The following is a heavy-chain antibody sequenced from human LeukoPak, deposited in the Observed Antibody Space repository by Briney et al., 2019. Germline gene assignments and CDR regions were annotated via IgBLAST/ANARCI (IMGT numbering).Heavy chain of an antibody. CDR2: ISGSGGST. D-gene: IGHD3-3*01. Sequence: GGSLRLSCAASGFTFSSYAMSWVRQAPGRGLEWVSAISGSGGSTYYADSVKGRFTISRDNSKNTLYLQMNSLRAEDTAVYYCAKSRSGYSPQYYFDYWGQGTLVTVSS. CDR3: AKSRSGYSPQYYFDY. V-gene: IGHV3-23*01. J-gene: IGHJ4*02. CDR1: GFTFSSYA.